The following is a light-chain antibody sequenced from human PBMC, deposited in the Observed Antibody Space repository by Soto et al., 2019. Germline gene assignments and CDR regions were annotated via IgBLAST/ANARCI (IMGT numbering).Light chain of an antibody. CDR3: QQHDKLPPA. Sequence: EIVLTQSPATLSLSPGERATLSCRASPSVANFVAWYQQKPGQAPRLLIYGAFNRATGIPARFSGSGAGTNFSLTISSLQSEDFAVYYCQQHDKLPPAFGQGTKVDIK. V-gene: IGKV3-11*01. CDR2: GAF. J-gene: IGKJ1*01. CDR1: PSVANF.